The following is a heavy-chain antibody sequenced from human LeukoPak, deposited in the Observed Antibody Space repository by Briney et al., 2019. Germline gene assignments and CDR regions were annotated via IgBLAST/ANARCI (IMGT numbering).Heavy chain of an antibody. CDR2: INPSGGST. CDR3: ARESGGLRRFDP. CDR1: GYTFTSYY. V-gene: IGHV1-46*01. D-gene: IGHD2-15*01. Sequence: ASVKVSCKASGYTFTSYYMHWVRQAPGQGLEWMGIINPSGGSTSYAQKFRGRVTMTRDMSTSTVYMELSRLRSDDTAVYYCARESGGLRRFDPWGQGTLVTVSS. J-gene: IGHJ5*02.